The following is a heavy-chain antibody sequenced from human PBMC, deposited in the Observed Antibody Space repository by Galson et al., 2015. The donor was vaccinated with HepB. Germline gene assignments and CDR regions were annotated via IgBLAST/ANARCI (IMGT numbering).Heavy chain of an antibody. V-gene: IGHV1-46*01. CDR3: ARESNLDYYDSSGYYPGGAFDI. CDR2: INPSGGST. J-gene: IGHJ3*02. CDR1: GCTFTSYY. D-gene: IGHD3-22*01. Sequence: SVKVSCKASGCTFTSYYMHWVRQAPGQGLEWMGIINPSGGSTSYAQKFQGRVTMTRDTSTSTVYMELSSLRSEDTAVYYCARESNLDYYDSSGYYPGGAFDIWGQGTMVTVSS.